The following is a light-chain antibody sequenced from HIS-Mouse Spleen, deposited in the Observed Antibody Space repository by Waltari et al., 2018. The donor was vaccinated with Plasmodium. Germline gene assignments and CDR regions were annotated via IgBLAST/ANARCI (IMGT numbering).Light chain of an antibody. CDR1: QSLLHSNGYNY. J-gene: IGKJ2*01. V-gene: IGKV2-28*01. CDR2: LGS. Sequence: DIVMTQSPLSLPVTPGEPASISCRSSQSLLHSNGYNYLDWYLQKPGQSPQLLIYLGSNRASGVPDRVSGSGSGTDFTLKISRVEAEDVGVYYCMQALQTPYTFGQGTKLDIK. CDR3: MQALQTPYT.